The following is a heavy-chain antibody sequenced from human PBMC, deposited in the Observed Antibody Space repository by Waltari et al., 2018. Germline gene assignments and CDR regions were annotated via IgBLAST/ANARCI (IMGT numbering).Heavy chain of an antibody. CDR3: ARDRGRGLYLDT. D-gene: IGHD2-15*01. Sequence: WWNWGRQAPKKGGEGIGKVHGRRGTNNNPSFASRVTVSLDTSKNIFSLKVTSATAADTAVYYCARDRGRGLYLDTWGPGTLVTVSP. J-gene: IGHJ5*02. CDR2: VHGRRGT. V-gene: IGHV4-4*02. CDR1: W.